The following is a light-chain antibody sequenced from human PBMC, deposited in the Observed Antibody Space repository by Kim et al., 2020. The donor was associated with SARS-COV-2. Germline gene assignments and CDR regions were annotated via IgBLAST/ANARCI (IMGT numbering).Light chain of an antibody. J-gene: IGKJ4*01. CDR2: GAS. Sequence: VYPGERATLSCRASQSVGSNLVWYQQKRGQAPRLLIYGASTRATNIPARFSGSGSGTDFSLTISSLQSEDFAVYYCQQNNNWPLTFGGGTKVDIK. V-gene: IGKV3-15*01. CDR3: QQNNNWPLT. CDR1: QSVGSN.